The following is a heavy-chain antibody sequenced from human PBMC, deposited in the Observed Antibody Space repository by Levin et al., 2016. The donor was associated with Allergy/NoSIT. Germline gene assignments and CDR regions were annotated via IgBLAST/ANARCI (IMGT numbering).Heavy chain of an antibody. CDR1: GGSISSYY. J-gene: IGHJ4*02. D-gene: IGHD6-19*01. Sequence: SETLSLTCTVSGGSISSYYWSWIRQPPGKGLEWIGYIYYSGSTNYNPSLKSRVTISVDTSKNQFSLKLSSVTAADTAVYYCASQAYSSGWWRSPGYFDYWGQGTLVTVSS. CDR2: IYYSGST. CDR3: ASQAYSSGWWRSPGYFDY. V-gene: IGHV4-59*01.